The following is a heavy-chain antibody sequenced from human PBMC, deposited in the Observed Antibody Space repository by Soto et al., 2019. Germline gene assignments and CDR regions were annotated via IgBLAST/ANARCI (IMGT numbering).Heavy chain of an antibody. J-gene: IGHJ4*02. CDR1: GFTFTSYW. Sequence: EVQLVESGGGLVQPGGSLRLSCAASGFTFTSYWMSWDRQAPGKGLEWVADIKQDGSAKYYVDSVKGRFTISRDNAINTLYLQINSLRAEDTAVYYCARADANRYCSSTSCYVYFDYWGQGPPVTVSS. CDR2: IKQDGSAK. V-gene: IGHV3-7*01. D-gene: IGHD2-2*01. CDR3: ARADANRYCSSTSCYVYFDY.